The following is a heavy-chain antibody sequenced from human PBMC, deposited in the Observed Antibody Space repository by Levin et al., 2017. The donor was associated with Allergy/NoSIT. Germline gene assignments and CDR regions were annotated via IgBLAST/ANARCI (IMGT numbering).Heavy chain of an antibody. J-gene: IGHJ3*02. D-gene: IGHD6-6*01. Sequence: ASVKVSCKASVXXXXXYXXXXXXXXXXXGLEWMGWISGYNGNTNYAQKFQGRVTMTTDTSTSTAYMELRSLRSDDTAVYYCARDSYDAFDIWGQGTMVTVSS. CDR3: ARDSYDAFDI. CDR1: VXXXXXYX. V-gene: IGHV1-18*01. CDR2: ISGYNGNT.